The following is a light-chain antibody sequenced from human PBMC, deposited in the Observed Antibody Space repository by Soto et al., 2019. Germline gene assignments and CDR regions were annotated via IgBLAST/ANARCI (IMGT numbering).Light chain of an antibody. V-gene: IGLV2-14*01. J-gene: IGLJ1*01. CDR2: DVS. Sequence: QSALTQPASVSGSPGQSITISCTGTNSDVGGYNYVSWYQQHPGKAPKLMIYDVSNRPSGVSNRFSGSKSGNTASLTISGLQAEDEADYYCSSYTSSSTPPYVFGTGTKLTV. CDR1: NSDVGGYNY. CDR3: SSYTSSSTPPYV.